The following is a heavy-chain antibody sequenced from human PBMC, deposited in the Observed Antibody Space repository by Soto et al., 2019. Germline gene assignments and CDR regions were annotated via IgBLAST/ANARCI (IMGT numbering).Heavy chain of an antibody. Sequence: SGPTLVNPTQTLTLTCTFSGFSLSTTGVGVGWIRQPPGKALEWLALIYWNDDKRYSPSLKTRLTITKDTSKNQVVLSLTDMDPLDTATYYCGHSITVIELIDETIDYRGQGTLVTVSS. CDR3: GHSITVIELIDETIDY. CDR2: IYWNDDK. J-gene: IGHJ4*02. CDR1: GFSLSTTGVG. V-gene: IGHV2-5*01. D-gene: IGHD2-21*01.